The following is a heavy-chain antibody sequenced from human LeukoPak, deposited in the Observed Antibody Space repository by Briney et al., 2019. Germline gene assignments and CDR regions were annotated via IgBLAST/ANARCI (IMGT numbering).Heavy chain of an antibody. D-gene: IGHD1-26*01. Sequence: SETLSLTCTVSGGSISSSSYYWGWIRQPPGKGLEWIGSIYYSGSTNYNPSLKSRVTISVDTSKNQFSLKLSSVTAADTAVYYCARVMGATWFNWFDPWGQGTLVTVSS. CDR3: ARVMGATWFNWFDP. J-gene: IGHJ5*02. CDR2: IYYSGST. CDR1: GGSISSSSYY. V-gene: IGHV4-39*07.